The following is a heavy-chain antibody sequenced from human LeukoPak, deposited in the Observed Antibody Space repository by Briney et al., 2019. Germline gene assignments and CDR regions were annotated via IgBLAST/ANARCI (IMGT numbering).Heavy chain of an antibody. Sequence: GASVKVSCKASGYTFTGYYMHWVRQAPGQGLEWMGWINPSSDGTNYAQEFQGRVTLTRDTSISTAYMELSRLRSDDTAVYYCARDGSLDYWGQGTLVAVSS. D-gene: IGHD1-1*01. CDR3: ARDGSLDY. J-gene: IGHJ4*02. CDR2: INPSSDGT. V-gene: IGHV1-2*02. CDR1: GYTFTGYY.